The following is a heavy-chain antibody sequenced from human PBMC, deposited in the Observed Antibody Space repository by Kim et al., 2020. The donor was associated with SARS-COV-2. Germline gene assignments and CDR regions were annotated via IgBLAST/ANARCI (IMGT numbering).Heavy chain of an antibody. V-gene: IGHV3-13*01. CDR1: GFTFSSYD. CDR2: IGPAGDT. CDR3: ARAQGYCSSISCQSLGYAFDI. J-gene: IGHJ3*02. D-gene: IGHD2-2*01. Sequence: GGSLRLSCAASGFTFSSYDMHWVRQGTGKGLEWVSAIGPAGDTHYPGSVKGRFTVSRENAKNSLYLQMNSLRAGDTAVYYCARAQGYCSSISCQSLGYAFDIWGQGTMVTVSS.